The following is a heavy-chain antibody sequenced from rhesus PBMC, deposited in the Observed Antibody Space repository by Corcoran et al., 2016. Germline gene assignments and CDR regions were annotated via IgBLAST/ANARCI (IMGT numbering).Heavy chain of an antibody. CDR2: IGGDSSST. D-gene: IGHD3-16*01. CDR1: GFTFSGYE. J-gene: IGHJ4*01. Sequence: EVQLAESGGGLVQPGGSLRLSCAASGFTFSGYEMHWVRQAPGKWLGSGSVIGGDSSSTHYADSVKGRFTISRDNAKNALSLQMNSLRAEDTAVYYCARHLSGSRDYWGQGVLVTVSS. V-gene: IGHV3-115*02. CDR3: ARHLSGSRDY.